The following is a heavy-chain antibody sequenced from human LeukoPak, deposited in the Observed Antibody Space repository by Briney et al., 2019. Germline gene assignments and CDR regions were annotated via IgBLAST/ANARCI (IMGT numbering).Heavy chain of an antibody. CDR1: GHMFTNHW. V-gene: IGHV5-51*01. CDR3: ARRGLDY. Sequence: GESLKISCEVSGHMFTNHWIGWVRQMPGKGLEWMGIINLGDSDTKYSPSFQGQVTISLDKSTSTAYLQWRSLKASDTAMYYCARRGLDYWGQGTLVTVSS. CDR2: INLGDSDT. J-gene: IGHJ4*02.